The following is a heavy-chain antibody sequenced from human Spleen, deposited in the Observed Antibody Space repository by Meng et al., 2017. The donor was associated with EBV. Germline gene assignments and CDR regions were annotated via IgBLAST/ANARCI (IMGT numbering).Heavy chain of an antibody. CDR3: ARAVRDGYNFDS. CDR1: GDSVSSYNVH. Sequence: QVQPQESGPGLLMPSETLSLTCTVSGDSVSSYNVHWTWIRQSPGKGLEWIGYIYYSGTTNYNPSLKSRLTMSVDTSKNQFSLMMTSVTAADAAVYYCARAVRDGYNFDSWGHGTLVTVSS. CDR2: IYYSGTT. V-gene: IGHV4-61*01. D-gene: IGHD5-24*01. J-gene: IGHJ4*01.